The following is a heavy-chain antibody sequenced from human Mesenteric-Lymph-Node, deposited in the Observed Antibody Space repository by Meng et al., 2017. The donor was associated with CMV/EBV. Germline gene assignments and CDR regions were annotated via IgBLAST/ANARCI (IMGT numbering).Heavy chain of an antibody. CDR2: ISGYNGNT. CDR1: GYTFTNYG. Sequence: ASVKVSCKASGYTFTNYGISWVRQAPGVGLEWMGWISGYNGNTNYAQKFQGRVTTTTDTSTSTAYMEMRSLRSDDTAVYYCARDSLGVVTAVDYWGQGTLVTVSS. V-gene: IGHV1-18*01. CDR3: ARDSLGVVTAVDY. D-gene: IGHD3-3*01. J-gene: IGHJ4*02.